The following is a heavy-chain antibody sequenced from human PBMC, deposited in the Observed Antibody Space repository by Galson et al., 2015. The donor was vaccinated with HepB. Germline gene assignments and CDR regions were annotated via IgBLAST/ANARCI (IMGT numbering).Heavy chain of an antibody. CDR2: ISYDGSNK. Sequence: SLRLSCAASGFTFSSYGMHWVRQAPGKGLEWVAVISYDGSNKYYADSVKGRFTISRDNSKNTLYLQMNSLRAEDTAVYYCAKDRRNWNDLDAFDIWGQGTMVTVSS. CDR1: GFTFSSYG. J-gene: IGHJ3*02. D-gene: IGHD1-1*01. CDR3: AKDRRNWNDLDAFDI. V-gene: IGHV3-30*18.